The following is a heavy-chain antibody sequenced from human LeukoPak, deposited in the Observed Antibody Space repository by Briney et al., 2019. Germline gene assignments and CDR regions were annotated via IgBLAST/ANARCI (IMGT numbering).Heavy chain of an antibody. Sequence: GASVKVSCKASGGTFSSYAISWVRQAPGQGLEWMGRIIPILGIANYAQKFQGRVTITADKSTSTAYMELSSLRSEDTAVYYCASSADYGDYVWMHYWGQGTLVTVSS. V-gene: IGHV1-69*04. CDR2: IIPILGIA. D-gene: IGHD4-17*01. CDR1: GGTFSSYA. CDR3: ASSADYGDYVWMHY. J-gene: IGHJ4*02.